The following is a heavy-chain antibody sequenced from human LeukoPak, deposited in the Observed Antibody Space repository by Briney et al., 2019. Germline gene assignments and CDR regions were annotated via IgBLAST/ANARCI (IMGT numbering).Heavy chain of an antibody. CDR2: ISSSGSTI. Sequence: PGGSLRLSCAASGFTFSSYEVNWVRQAPGKGLEWVSYISSSGSTIYYADSVKGRFTISRDNAKNSLYLQMNSLRAEDTAVYYCARDTMVRGESYYGMDVWGQGTTVTVSS. CDR3: ARDTMVRGESYYGMDV. D-gene: IGHD3-10*01. CDR1: GFTFSSYE. J-gene: IGHJ6*02. V-gene: IGHV3-48*03.